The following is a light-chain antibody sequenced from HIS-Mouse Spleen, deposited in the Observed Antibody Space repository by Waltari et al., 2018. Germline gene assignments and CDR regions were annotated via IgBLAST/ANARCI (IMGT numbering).Light chain of an antibody. Sequence: QSALTQPASVSGSPGQSITISCTGTSRDVGSYHFVSWYQQHPGKAPKLMIYEGSKRPSGVSNRFSGSKSGNTASLTISGLQAEDEADYYCCSYAGSSTWVFGGGTKLTVL. J-gene: IGLJ3*02. CDR1: SRDVGSYHF. CDR3: CSYAGSSTWV. V-gene: IGLV2-23*01. CDR2: EGS.